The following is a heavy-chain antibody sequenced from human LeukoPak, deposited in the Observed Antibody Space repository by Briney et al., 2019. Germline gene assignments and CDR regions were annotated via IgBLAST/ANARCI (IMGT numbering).Heavy chain of an antibody. CDR1: GGSISSYY. D-gene: IGHD3-22*01. CDR2: IYYRGST. V-gene: IGHV4-59*01. Sequence: SETLSLTCTVAGGSISSYYWSWIRQPPGKGLEWIGYIYYRGSTNYNPSLKSRFTISGDTPKNQFSLKLSSVTAAETAVYYCARWGSGYYFFDYWGQGTLVTVSS. J-gene: IGHJ4*02. CDR3: ARWGSGYYFFDY.